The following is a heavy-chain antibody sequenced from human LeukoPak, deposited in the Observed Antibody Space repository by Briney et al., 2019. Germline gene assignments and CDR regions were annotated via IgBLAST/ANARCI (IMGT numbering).Heavy chain of an antibody. Sequence: GGSLRLSCAASGFIFNSYAMSWVRQAPGKGLEWVALFSGSGGITYYSDSMKGRFTISRDNSKNTLYLQMNSLRAEDTAVYYCAKNLYPYYYGMDVWDQGTTVTVSS. CDR2: FSGSGGIT. D-gene: IGHD2-2*02. V-gene: IGHV3-23*01. CDR3: AKNLYPYYYGMDV. J-gene: IGHJ6*02. CDR1: GFIFNSYA.